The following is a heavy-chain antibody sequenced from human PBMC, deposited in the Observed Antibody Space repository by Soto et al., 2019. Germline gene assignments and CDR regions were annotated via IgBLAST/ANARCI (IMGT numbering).Heavy chain of an antibody. CDR1: GFTVSSNY. CDR3: ARQTFFPKRYCSGGSCYFEDEDY. Sequence: GGSLRLSCAASGFTVSSNYMSWVRQAPGKGLEWVSVIYSGGSTYYADSVNGRFTISRDNSKNTLYLQMNSLRAEDTAVYYCARQTFFPKRYCSGGSCYFEDEDYWGQGTLVTVSS. J-gene: IGHJ4*02. V-gene: IGHV3-66*04. D-gene: IGHD2-15*01. CDR2: IYSGGST.